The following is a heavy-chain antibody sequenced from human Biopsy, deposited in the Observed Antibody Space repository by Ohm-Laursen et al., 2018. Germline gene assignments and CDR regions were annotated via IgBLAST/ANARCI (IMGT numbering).Heavy chain of an antibody. Sequence: SDTLSLTCTVSGGSVSSGGFYWSWIRQHPGKGLEWIGYIYYSGTTYYNPSLKSLVTISVDTSKNQFSLKLRSVTAADTAVYYCARAVDYYDPYYYYGLDVWGQGTTVTVSS. CDR1: GGSVSSGGFY. D-gene: IGHD3-16*01. CDR2: IYYSGTT. J-gene: IGHJ6*02. V-gene: IGHV4-31*01. CDR3: ARAVDYYDPYYYYGLDV.